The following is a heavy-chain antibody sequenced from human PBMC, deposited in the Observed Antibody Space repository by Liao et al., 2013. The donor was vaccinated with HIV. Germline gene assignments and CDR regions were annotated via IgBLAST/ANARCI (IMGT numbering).Heavy chain of an antibody. CDR1: GASVSNNSYY. Sequence: QVQLQESGPGLVKPSQTLSLTCTVSGASVSNNSYYWSWIRQPAGKGLEWIGHIYSTGSTNYNPSFRSRVTVSLDTSNSHLSLRPTSVTAADTAVYYCARAGVVQDVFHIWGQGTMVTVSS. J-gene: IGHJ3*02. CDR3: ARAGVVQDVFHI. D-gene: IGHD3-3*01. CDR2: IYSTGST. V-gene: IGHV4-61*02.